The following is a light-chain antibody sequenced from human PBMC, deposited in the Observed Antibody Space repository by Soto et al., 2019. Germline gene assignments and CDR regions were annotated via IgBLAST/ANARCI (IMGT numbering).Light chain of an antibody. V-gene: IGLV2-23*01. CDR1: SSDVGSYNL. CDR3: CSFAGSGNYV. Sequence: QSVRTHPASVSWSPGHSITISCTGTSSDVGSYNLVSWYQHHPGKAPTLMIYEGSKRPSGVSTRFSGSRSANTASLTISGLQPEDEADYYCCSFAGSGNYVFGTGTKVTVL. CDR2: EGS. J-gene: IGLJ1*01.